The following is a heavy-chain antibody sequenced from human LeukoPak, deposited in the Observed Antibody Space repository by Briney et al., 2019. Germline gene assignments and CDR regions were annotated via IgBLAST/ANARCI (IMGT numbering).Heavy chain of an antibody. D-gene: IGHD2-15*01. CDR2: IFVGDSDT. J-gene: IGHJ6*02. CDR1: ANTFTNSW. CDR3: ARLGYCSGGTCSSGYFYGMDV. Sequence: GESLKISCQASANTFTNSWIGWVRQMPGKGLEWMGIIFVGDSDTTYSPSFQGQVTISADRSISTAYLQWNSLKASDTAMYFCARLGYCSGGTCSSGYFYGMDVWGQGTTVTVSS. V-gene: IGHV5-51*01.